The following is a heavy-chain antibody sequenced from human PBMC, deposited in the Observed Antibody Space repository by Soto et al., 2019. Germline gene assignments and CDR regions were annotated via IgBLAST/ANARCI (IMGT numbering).Heavy chain of an antibody. D-gene: IGHD3-10*01. Sequence: GGSLRLSCAGSGFRFSNYAMTWVRQAPGKGLEWVSGSSGSGDNKYYADSVKGRFSVSRDNFQITMYLQMNSLRAEDTAVYYCAKVRRVMPGITAREDPYYYYGMDVWGQGTTVTVSS. CDR1: GFRFSNYA. CDR3: AKVRRVMPGITAREDPYYYYGMDV. J-gene: IGHJ6*02. V-gene: IGHV3-23*01. CDR2: SSGSGDNK.